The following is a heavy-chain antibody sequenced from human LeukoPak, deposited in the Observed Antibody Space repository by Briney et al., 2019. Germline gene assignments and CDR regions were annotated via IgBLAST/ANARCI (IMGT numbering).Heavy chain of an antibody. J-gene: IGHJ5*02. D-gene: IGHD2-2*01. CDR1: GFTFSSYA. Sequence: QPGRSLRLSCAASGFTFSSYAMHWVRHAPGKGREWVAVISYDGCNKYYADCVKGRFTISRDNPKSTLYLQMNSLRAEDTAVYYCARGFCSSTSCPAYPWGQGTLVTVSS. CDR2: ISYDGCNK. CDR3: ARGFCSSTSCPAYP. V-gene: IGHV3-30*04.